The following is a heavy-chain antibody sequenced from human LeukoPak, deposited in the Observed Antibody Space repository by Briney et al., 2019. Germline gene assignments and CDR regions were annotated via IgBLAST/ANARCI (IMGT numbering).Heavy chain of an antibody. CDR2: IIPIFGTA. Sequence: SVKVSCKASGYTFTSYAISWVRQAPGQGLEWMGGIIPIFGTANYAQKFQGRVTITADESTSTAYMELSSLRSEDTAVYYCARAAGQTWEKYYFDYWGQGTLVTVSS. J-gene: IGHJ4*02. CDR3: ARAAGQTWEKYYFDY. V-gene: IGHV1-69*13. D-gene: IGHD6-13*01. CDR1: GYTFTSYA.